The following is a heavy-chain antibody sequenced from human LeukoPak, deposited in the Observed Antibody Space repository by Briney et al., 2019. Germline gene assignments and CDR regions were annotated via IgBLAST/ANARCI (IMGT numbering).Heavy chain of an antibody. J-gene: IGHJ4*02. D-gene: IGHD3-3*01. CDR3: ARGLNDSWTGENY. V-gene: IGHV4-34*01. CDR1: GGSFSGYY. CDR2: INHSGST. Sequence: SETLSLTCAVYGGSFSGYYWSWIRRPPGKGLEWIGEINHSGSTNYNPSLKSRVTISLDTSKSQFSLKVRYVTAADTAVYYCARGLNDSWTGENYWGQGTLVTVSS.